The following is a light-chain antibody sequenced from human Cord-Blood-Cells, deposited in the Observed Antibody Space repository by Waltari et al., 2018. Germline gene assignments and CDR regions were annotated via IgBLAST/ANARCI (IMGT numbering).Light chain of an antibody. CDR3: QQYYSTPLT. CDR2: WAS. J-gene: IGKJ4*01. V-gene: IGKV4-1*01. CDR1: QSVLYSSNNQNY. Sequence: DIVMTQSPDSLAVSLGERATINCKSSQSVLYSSNNQNYLAWYQQKPGQPPKRLIYWASTRESGVPDRFSGSGSGTDFTLTISSLQAEDVAVYYCQQYYSTPLTFGGGTKVEIK.